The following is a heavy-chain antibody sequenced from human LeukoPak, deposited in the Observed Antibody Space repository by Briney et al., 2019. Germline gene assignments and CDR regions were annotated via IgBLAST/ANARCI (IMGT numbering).Heavy chain of an antibody. Sequence: GGSLRLSCAASGFTFSSYAMSWVRQAPGKGLEWVSAISGSGGSTYYAASVKGRFTISRDNFKNTLYLQMNLLGAEGTAVYYCAKDWNWNYEGLFDYWGQGTLVTVSS. J-gene: IGHJ4*02. V-gene: IGHV3-23*01. D-gene: IGHD1-7*01. CDR2: ISGSGGST. CDR3: AKDWNWNYEGLFDY. CDR1: GFTFSSYA.